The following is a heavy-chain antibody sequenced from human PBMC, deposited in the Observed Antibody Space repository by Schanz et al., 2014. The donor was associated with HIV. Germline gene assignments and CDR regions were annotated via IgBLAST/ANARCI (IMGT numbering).Heavy chain of an antibody. V-gene: IGHV3-21*04. J-gene: IGHJ4*02. D-gene: IGHD2-15*01. Sequence: EVQLVSFGGGLVKPGGSLRLSCAGSGFTFSDYSMTWVRQALGKGLEWVAFISATGAYIYYADSVKGRFTISRDNAQKSLFLQMNSLRDEDTAVYYGEKGKKLPGVADWGQGTLVTVSS. CDR3: EKGKKLPGVAD. CDR2: ISATGAYI. CDR1: GFTFSDYS.